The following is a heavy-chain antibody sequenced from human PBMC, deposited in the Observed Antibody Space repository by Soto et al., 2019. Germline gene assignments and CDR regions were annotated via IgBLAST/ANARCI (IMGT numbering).Heavy chain of an antibody. Sequence: EVQLVESGGDLVQPGGYLRLSCAASGYTFSSYWMYWVRQAPGKGLVWVSRINNGGGHITYADAVKGRFTISRDNAKNTLYLQMNSLRAEDTAVYYSARGYCSSTSCDDYYAMDVWGQGATVTVSS. CDR3: ARGYCSSTSCDDYYAMDV. CDR2: INNGGGHI. D-gene: IGHD2-2*01. CDR1: GYTFSSYW. J-gene: IGHJ6*02. V-gene: IGHV3-74*01.